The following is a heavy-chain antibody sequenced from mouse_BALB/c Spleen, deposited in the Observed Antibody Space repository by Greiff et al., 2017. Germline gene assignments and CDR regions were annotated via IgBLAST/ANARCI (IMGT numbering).Heavy chain of an antibody. D-gene: IGHD2-1*01. CDR1: GFNIKDTY. V-gene: IGHV14-3*02. CDR2: IDPANGNT. CDR3: ASPYGNSAWFAY. J-gene: IGHJ3*01. Sequence: DVQLQESGAELVKPGASVKLSCTASGFNIKDTYMHWVKQRPEQGLEWIGRIDPANGNTKYDPKFQGKATITADTSSNTAYLQLSSLTSEDTAVYYCASPYGNSAWFAYWGQGTLVTVSA.